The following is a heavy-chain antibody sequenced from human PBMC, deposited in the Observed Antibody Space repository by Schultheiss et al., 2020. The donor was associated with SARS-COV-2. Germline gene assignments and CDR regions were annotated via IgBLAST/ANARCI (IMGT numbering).Heavy chain of an antibody. J-gene: IGHJ2*01. V-gene: IGHV4-59*12. CDR2: IYHSGGT. Sequence: SETLSLTCTVSGGSISSYYWSWIRQSPGRGLEWIGYIYHSGGTRYHPSLKSRVTTSVDTSKNQFSLKLSSVTAADTAVYYCARGVSSGYYFDLWGRGTLVTVSS. CDR3: ARGVSSGYYFDL. D-gene: IGHD5-12*01. CDR1: GGSISSYY.